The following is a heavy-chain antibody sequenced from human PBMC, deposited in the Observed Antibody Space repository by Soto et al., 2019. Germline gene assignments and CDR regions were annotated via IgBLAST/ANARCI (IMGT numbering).Heavy chain of an antibody. CDR1: GGSISSYY. V-gene: IGHV4-59*08. CDR3: AGQESDTDYPDS. CDR2: IYYSGST. J-gene: IGHJ4*02. Sequence: SETLSLTCTVSGGSISSYYWSWIRQPPGKGLEWIGYIYYSGSTNYNPSLRSRVTIPVDTSKNQFSLKLSSVTAADTGVYYCAGQESDTDYPDSWGQGTLVTVSS.